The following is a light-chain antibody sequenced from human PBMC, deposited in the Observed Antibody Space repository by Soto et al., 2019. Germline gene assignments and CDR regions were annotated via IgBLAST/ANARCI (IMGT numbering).Light chain of an antibody. V-gene: IGKV1-33*01. J-gene: IGKJ2*01. CDR3: QQYDNLPSYT. CDR1: QDISNY. Sequence: DIQMSQSPSSLSASVGDRVTITCQASQDISNYLNWYQHKPGKAPKLLIFRASNLETGVPSRFSGGGSRTQFTFTISSLQPEDIATYYCQQYDNLPSYTFGPGTKLEIK. CDR2: RAS.